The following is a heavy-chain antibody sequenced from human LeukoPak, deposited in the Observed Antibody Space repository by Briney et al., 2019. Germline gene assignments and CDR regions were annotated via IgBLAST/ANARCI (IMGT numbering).Heavy chain of an antibody. Sequence: SQTLSLTCAISGDSVSSNSAAWNWIRQSPSRGLEWLGRTYYRSKWYNDYAVSVKSRITINPDTSKNQFSLQLNSVTPEDTAVYYCARDIVVVPAATGYYGMDIWGQGTTVTVSS. CDR1: GDSVSSNSAA. J-gene: IGHJ6*02. CDR2: TYYRSKWYN. D-gene: IGHD2-2*01. V-gene: IGHV6-1*01. CDR3: ARDIVVVPAATGYYGMDI.